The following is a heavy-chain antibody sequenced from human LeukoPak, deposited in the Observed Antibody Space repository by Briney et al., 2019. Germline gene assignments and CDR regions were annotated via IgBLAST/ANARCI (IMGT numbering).Heavy chain of an antibody. V-gene: IGHV4-39*01. CDR2: IYYSGST. CDR3: ARHEYSGSYYGLSWFDP. D-gene: IGHD1-26*01. CDR1: GGSNSSSGYY. J-gene: IGHJ5*02. Sequence: SETLSLXCTVSGGSNSSSGYYWGWIRQPPGKGLEWIASIYYSGSTYYNPSLKSRVTISVDTSKNQLSLKLSSLTAADTAVYYCARHEYSGSYYGLSWFDPWGQGTLVTVSS.